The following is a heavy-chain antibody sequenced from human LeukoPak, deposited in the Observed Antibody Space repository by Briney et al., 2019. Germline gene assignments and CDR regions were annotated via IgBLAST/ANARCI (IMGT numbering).Heavy chain of an antibody. V-gene: IGHV1-2*02. CDR2: INPNSGGA. D-gene: IGHD2-15*01. J-gene: IGHJ4*02. CDR1: GYTFTDYY. CDR3: ARELPRWYFDC. Sequence: ASVKVSCKASGYTFTDYYMHRVRQAPGQGLEWMGWINPNSGGANYAQKFQGRVTMTRDTSISTAYMELSRLRSDDTAVYYCARELPRWYFDCWGQGTLVTVSS.